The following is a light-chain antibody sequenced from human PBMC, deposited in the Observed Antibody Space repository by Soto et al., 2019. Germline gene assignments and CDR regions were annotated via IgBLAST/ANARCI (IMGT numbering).Light chain of an antibody. J-gene: IGKJ1*01. V-gene: IGKV3-15*01. CDR3: QQYNNWPRT. CDR1: QSVNSN. Sequence: EIVMTQSPATVSVSPGERATLSCRASQSVNSNLAWYQQKPGQAPRLLIYRASTRATGIPARFSGSGSGTDFTLTISGLQSEDFAVYYCQQYNNWPRTFGQGTKVDI. CDR2: RAS.